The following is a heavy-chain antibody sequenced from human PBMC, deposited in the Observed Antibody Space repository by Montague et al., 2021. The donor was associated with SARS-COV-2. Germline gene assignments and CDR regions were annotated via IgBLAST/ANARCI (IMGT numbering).Heavy chain of an antibody. V-gene: IGHV3-30*09. J-gene: IGHJ4*02. CDR3: ARDRLKWGMITFGGNDY. Sequence: SLRLSCAASGFTSSDYAIYWVRQAPGKGLEWVALISYDGSNKYYADSVKGRFAISRDNSKNTLYLQMNSLRAEDTAVYFCARDRLKWGMITFGGNDYWGQGTPVTVSS. CDR2: ISYDGSNK. CDR1: GFTSSDYA. D-gene: IGHD3-16*01.